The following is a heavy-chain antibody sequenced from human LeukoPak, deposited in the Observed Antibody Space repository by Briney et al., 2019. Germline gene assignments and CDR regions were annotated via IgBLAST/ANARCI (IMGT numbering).Heavy chain of an antibody. V-gene: IGHV3-53*05. CDR2: IYSGGNT. D-gene: IGHD2-15*01. Sequence: GGSLRLSCAASGFSVSNTYMSWVRQAPGKGLEWVSIIYSGGNTYYADSVKGRFTISRDNSKNTLYLQMSSLRAEDTAVYFCVRGYSFGPYGMDVWGQGTTVTVSS. CDR1: GFSVSNTY. CDR3: VRGYSFGPYGMDV. J-gene: IGHJ6*02.